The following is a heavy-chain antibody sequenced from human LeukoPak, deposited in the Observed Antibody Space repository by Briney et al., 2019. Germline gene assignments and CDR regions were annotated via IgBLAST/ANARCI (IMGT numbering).Heavy chain of an antibody. D-gene: IGHD3-9*01. CDR1: GGSISRYY. CDR3: ARHGPYDILTGQTHYFDY. Sequence: SETLSLTCTVSGGSISRYYWSWIRQPPGKGLEWIGYIYYSGSTNYNPSLKSRVTISVDTSKNQFSLKLSSVTAADTAVYYCARHGPYDILTGQTHYFDYWGQGTLVTVSS. J-gene: IGHJ4*02. CDR2: IYYSGST. V-gene: IGHV4-59*08.